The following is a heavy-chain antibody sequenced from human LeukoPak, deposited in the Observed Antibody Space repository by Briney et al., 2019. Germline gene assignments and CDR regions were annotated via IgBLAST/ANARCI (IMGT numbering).Heavy chain of an antibody. CDR3: ARGVVSGYDILTEFDY. J-gene: IGHJ4*02. CDR1: GFTFSSYA. V-gene: IGHV3-30-3*01. Sequence: GRSLRLSCAASGFTFSSYAMHWVRQAPGKGLEWVAVISYDGSNKYYADSVKGRFTISRDNSKNTLYLQMNSLRAEDTAVYYCARGVVSGYDILTEFDYWGQGTLVTVSS. CDR2: ISYDGSNK. D-gene: IGHD3-9*01.